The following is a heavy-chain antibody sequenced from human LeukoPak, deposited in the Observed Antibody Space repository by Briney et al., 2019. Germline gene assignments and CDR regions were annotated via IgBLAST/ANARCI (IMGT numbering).Heavy chain of an antibody. D-gene: IGHD2-15*01. CDR1: GFTFSSYA. V-gene: IGHV3-23*01. CDR2: ISGSGGST. CDR3: AKGYCSGGSCYNRYFHH. J-gene: IGHJ1*01. Sequence: GGSLRLSCAASGFTFSSYAMSWVRQAPGKGLEWVSAISGSGGSTYYADSVKGRFTISRDNSKNTLYLQMNSLRAEDTAVYYCAKGYCSGGSCYNRYFHHWGQGTLVTVSS.